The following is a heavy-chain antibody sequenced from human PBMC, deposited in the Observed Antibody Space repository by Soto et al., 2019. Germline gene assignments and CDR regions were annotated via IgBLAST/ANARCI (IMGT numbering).Heavy chain of an antibody. V-gene: IGHV3-23*01. D-gene: IGHD1-1*01. J-gene: IGHJ4*02. CDR1: GFTFSSYD. CDR2: ISGSGDDT. Sequence: PGGSLRLSCAASGFTFSSYDMSWVRRAPGKGLEWVSAISGSGDDTFYADSMKGRFTISRDNSKDTLYLQINSLRAEDTAVYYCANPIPKTGTTFGFWGQGTLVTVSS. CDR3: ANPIPKTGTTFGF.